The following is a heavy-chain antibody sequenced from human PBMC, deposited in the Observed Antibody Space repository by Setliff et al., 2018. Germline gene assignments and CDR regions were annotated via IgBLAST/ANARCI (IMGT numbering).Heavy chain of an antibody. J-gene: IGHJ4*02. D-gene: IGHD5-18*01. Sequence: SETLSLTCTVSGVSISANHYWGWIRQPPGKGLEWIGIISYGGNTYYNPSLNSRVTISADTSKNQFSVRLNSVTAADTAVYYCARDDTAMVSGFDYWGQGTLVTVSS. V-gene: IGHV4-39*02. CDR2: ISYGGNT. CDR3: ARDDTAMVSGFDY. CDR1: GVSISANHY.